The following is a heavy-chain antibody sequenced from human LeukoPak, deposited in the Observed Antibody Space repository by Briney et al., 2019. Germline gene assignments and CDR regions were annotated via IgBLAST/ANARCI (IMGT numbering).Heavy chain of an antibody. J-gene: IGHJ6*03. CDR2: ISLYNGKT. D-gene: IGHD3-10*01. CDR1: GYTFASFR. V-gene: IGHV1-18*01. CDR3: ARARVDRNMVYRHPEIYYYFYYMDV. Sequence: ASVKVSCKASGYTFASFRVTWVRQVPGQGLEGLGWISLYNGKTNTKYAQNFQGRVTMTTDTSTSTAYMELRSLRSDDTGVYFCARARVDRNMVYRHPEIYYYFYYMDVWGKGTTVTVSS.